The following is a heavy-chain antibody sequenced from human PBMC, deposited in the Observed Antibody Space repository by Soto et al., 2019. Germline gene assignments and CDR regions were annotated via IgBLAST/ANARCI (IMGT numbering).Heavy chain of an antibody. V-gene: IGHV3-9*01. Sequence: EVQLVESGGGLVQPGRSLRLSCAASGFTFDDYAMHWVRQAPGKGLEWVSGTSWNSGSIGYADSVKGRFTIYRDNAKNSLYLQMNSLRAEDTSLYYCPKGGRFYSSGRCYDPWGQGTLVTLSS. D-gene: IGHD6-19*01. J-gene: IGHJ5*02. CDR2: TSWNSGSI. CDR3: PKGGRFYSSGRCYDP. CDR1: GFTFDDYA.